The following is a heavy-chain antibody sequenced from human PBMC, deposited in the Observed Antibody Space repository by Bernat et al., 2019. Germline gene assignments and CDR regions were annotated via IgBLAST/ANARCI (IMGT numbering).Heavy chain of an antibody. J-gene: IGHJ4*02. CDR1: GFTFDDYA. D-gene: IGHD6-19*01. Sequence: EVQLVESGGGVVQPGGSLRLSCAASGFTFDDYAMHWVRQAPGKGLEWVSLISGDGGSTYYADSVKGRFTISRDNSKNSLYLQMNSLRTEDTALYYCAKDITWGRAVADPADDYWGQGTLITVSS. CDR2: ISGDGGST. CDR3: AKDITWGRAVADPADDY. V-gene: IGHV3-43*02.